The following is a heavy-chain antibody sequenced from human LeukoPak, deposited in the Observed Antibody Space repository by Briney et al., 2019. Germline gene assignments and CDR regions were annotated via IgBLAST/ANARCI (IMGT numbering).Heavy chain of an antibody. J-gene: IGHJ4*02. CDR3: ARDPGYSYVKYFDY. CDR2: IYYSGST. D-gene: IGHD5-18*01. Sequence: SETLSLTCTVSGGSISSSSYYWGWIRQPPGKGLEWIGSIYYSGSTYYNPSLKSRVTISVDTSKNQFSLKLSSVTAADTAVYYCARDPGYSYVKYFDYWGQGTLVTVSS. V-gene: IGHV4-39*07. CDR1: GGSISSSSYY.